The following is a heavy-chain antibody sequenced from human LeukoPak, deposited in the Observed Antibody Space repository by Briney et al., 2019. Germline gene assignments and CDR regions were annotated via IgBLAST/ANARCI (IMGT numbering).Heavy chain of an antibody. CDR2: ISWNSGTK. Sequence: GGSLRLSCAASEFTFSNHWMHWVRQAPGKGLEWVSGISWNSGTKGYADSVKGRFTISRDNAKNSLYLQMNSLRGEDAALYYCAVLHYYAMDVWGQGTTVTVSS. D-gene: IGHD2-8*01. V-gene: IGHV3-9*01. CDR3: AVLHYYAMDV. CDR1: EFTFSNHW. J-gene: IGHJ6*02.